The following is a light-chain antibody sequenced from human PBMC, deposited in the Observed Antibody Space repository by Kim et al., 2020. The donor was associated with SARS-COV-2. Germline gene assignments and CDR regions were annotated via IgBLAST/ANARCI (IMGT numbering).Light chain of an antibody. CDR1: TSHIGPVNW. CDR2: GNS. CDR3: QSYDSSLRGSV. V-gene: IGLV1-40*01. Sequence: RVTTSSPGTTSHIGPVNWVHWYRNLPGPAPQPLTPGNSNRPSGVPARFSGSKSGTSASLAITGLQAEDEADYYCQSYDSSLRGSVFGGGTQLTVL. J-gene: IGLJ3*02.